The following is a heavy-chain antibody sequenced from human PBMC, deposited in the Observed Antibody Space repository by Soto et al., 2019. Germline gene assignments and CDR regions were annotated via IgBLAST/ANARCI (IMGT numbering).Heavy chain of an antibody. CDR3: ERDNQNSVGMAF. D-gene: IGHD5-18*01. J-gene: IGHJ6*01. CDR2: IKSKTDGGTT. CDR1: VFTFSNAW. V-gene: IGHV3-15*01. Sequence: PGGSLRLSCAASVFTFSNAWMSLVRQAPGKGLECVCRIKSKTDGGTTDYAAPVKGRFTISRDDSKNTLYLQMNSLRAEDTAVYYCERDNQNSVGMAFWGQGTTVTVSS.